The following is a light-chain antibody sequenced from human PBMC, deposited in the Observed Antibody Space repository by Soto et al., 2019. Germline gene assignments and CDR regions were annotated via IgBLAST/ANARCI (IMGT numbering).Light chain of an antibody. J-gene: IGKJ4*01. CDR1: QSVSSSY. CDR3: QQYGSSHQLT. V-gene: IGKV3-20*01. Sequence: EIVLTQSPGTLSLSPGERATLSCRASQSVSSSYLAWYQQKPGQAPRLLIYGASSRATGIPDRFSGSGSGTYFTLTISRVEPEDFAVYSCQQYGSSHQLTLGRGKKVQIK. CDR2: GAS.